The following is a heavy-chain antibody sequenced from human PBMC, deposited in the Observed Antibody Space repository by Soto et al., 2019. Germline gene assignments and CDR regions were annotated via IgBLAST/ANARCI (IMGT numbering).Heavy chain of an antibody. CDR2: VYYSGST. V-gene: IGHV4-39*01. CDR3: ARQIYYYSMDV. CDR1: GGAIRNEDYF. J-gene: IGHJ6*02. Sequence: QLQLQESGPGRVKSSEALSLTCTLSGGAIRNEDYFWGWIRQSPGKGLERVGNVYYSGSTCYSPSLRNGVTNSVDTSKTQFSLKLSSVTAADPGMYYCARQIYYYSMDVWGQGTTVTVSS.